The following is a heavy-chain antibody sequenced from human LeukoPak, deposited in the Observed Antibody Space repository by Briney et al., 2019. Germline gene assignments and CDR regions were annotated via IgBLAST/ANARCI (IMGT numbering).Heavy chain of an antibody. Sequence: GGSLRLSCAASGFTFISYGMQWVRQAPGKGLEGVAFIRYDGSNKYYADSVKGRFTISRDNSKDTLYLQMKSLRAEDTAVYYCAKGGGYEAQYYYYYLDVWGKGTTVTISS. CDR3: AKGGGYEAQYYYYYLDV. CDR2: IRYDGSNK. V-gene: IGHV3-30*02. CDR1: GFTFISYG. D-gene: IGHD5-12*01. J-gene: IGHJ6*03.